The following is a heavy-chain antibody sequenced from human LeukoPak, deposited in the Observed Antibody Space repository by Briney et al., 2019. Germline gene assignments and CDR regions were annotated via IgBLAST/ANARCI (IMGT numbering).Heavy chain of an antibody. CDR3: AKDPNDSSGPGTFDI. Sequence: GSLRLSCAASGFTFSSLGMHWVRQAPGKGLGWVAFIRYDGSNKYYADSVKGRFTISRDNSKNTLYLQMNSLRAEDTAVYYCAKDPNDSSGPGTFDIWGQGTMVTVSS. D-gene: IGHD3-22*01. CDR2: IRYDGSNK. CDR1: GFTFSSLG. J-gene: IGHJ3*02. V-gene: IGHV3-30*02.